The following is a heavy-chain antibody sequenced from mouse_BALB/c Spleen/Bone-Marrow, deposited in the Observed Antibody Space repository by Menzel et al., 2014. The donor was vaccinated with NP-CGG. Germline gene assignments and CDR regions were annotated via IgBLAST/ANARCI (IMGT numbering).Heavy chain of an antibody. D-gene: IGHD1-1*01. CDR1: GFTFSDYY. CDR2: ISNGGGYT. J-gene: IGHJ1*01. V-gene: IGHV5-4*02. Sequence: EVQGVESGGGLMKPGGSLKLSCAASGFTFSDYYMYWVRQTPEKRLEWVATISNGGGYTYYPDSVKGRFTISRDNAKNNLYLQMSSLKSEDTAMYYCARDSLYYYGSSYGYFDVWGAGTTVTVSS. CDR3: ARDSLYYYGSSYGYFDV.